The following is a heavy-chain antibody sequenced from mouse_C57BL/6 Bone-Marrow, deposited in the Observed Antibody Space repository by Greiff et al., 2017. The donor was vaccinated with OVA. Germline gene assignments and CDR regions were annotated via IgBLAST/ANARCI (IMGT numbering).Heavy chain of an antibody. CDR1: GFTFSSYG. CDR2: ISSGGSYT. Sequence: EVMLVESGGDLVKPGGSLKLSCAASGFTFSSYGMSWVRQTPDKRLEWVATISSGGSYTYYPDSVKGRFTISRDNAKNTLYLQMSSLKSEDTAMYYCARHSGSYAMDYWGHGTSVTVSS. V-gene: IGHV5-6*01. CDR3: ARHSGSYAMDY. J-gene: IGHJ4*01.